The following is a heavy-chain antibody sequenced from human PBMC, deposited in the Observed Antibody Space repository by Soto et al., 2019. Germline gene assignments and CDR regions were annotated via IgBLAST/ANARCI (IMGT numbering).Heavy chain of an antibody. J-gene: IGHJ4*02. V-gene: IGHV1-3*01. CDR2: INVANGDT. Sequence: QVQLVQSGAEVKKPGASVKVSCKASGYTSTAYPMHWVRQAPGQRLEWMAWINVANGDTGYSQKFQGRVTVTRDTSASTVYMELSSLTSEDTAVYYCARKDYYGAGIYYFDHWGQGTLVTVSS. D-gene: IGHD3-10*01. CDR1: GYTSTAYP. CDR3: ARKDYYGAGIYYFDH.